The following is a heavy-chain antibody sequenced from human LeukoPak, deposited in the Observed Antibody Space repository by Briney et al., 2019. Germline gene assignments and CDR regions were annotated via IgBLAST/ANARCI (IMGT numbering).Heavy chain of an antibody. D-gene: IGHD6-13*01. CDR3: ARDRVGQQLIGRKYYYYYMDV. J-gene: IGHJ6*03. V-gene: IGHV4-34*01. CDR1: GHSFSDYN. CDR2: INHSGNT. Sequence: SETLSLTCAVYGHSFSDYNWSWIRQPPGKGLGWSGEINHSGNTTYNPSLKSRLTIPVHTSKNHFSLKLTSVTAADTSVFYCARDRVGQQLIGRKYYYYYMDVWGKGTTVTISS.